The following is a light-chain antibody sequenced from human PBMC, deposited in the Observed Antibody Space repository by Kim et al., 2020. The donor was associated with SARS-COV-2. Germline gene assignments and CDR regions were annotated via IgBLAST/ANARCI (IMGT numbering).Light chain of an antibody. V-gene: IGKV3-15*01. J-gene: IGKJ2*01. Sequence: SPGESATLSCRASQSVSRNLAWYQQKPGQAPRLLIFAASTRATGISGRFSGSGSGTEYTLTISSLQSEDFAVYYCQQYDNWPPSYTFGQGTKLDI. CDR1: QSVSRN. CDR2: AAS. CDR3: QQYDNWPPSYT.